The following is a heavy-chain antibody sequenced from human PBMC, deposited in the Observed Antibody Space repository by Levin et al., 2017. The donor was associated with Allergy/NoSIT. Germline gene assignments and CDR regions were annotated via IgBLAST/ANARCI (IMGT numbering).Heavy chain of an antibody. J-gene: IGHJ4*02. CDR3: AKAFGVATSLGY. CDR2: ISWNSGSI. D-gene: IGHD5-12*01. Sequence: SLKISCAASGFTFDDYAMHWVRQAPGKGLEWVSGISWNSGSIGYADSVKGRFTISRDNAKNSLYLQMNSLRAEDTALYYCAKAFGVATSLGYWGQGTLVTVSS. V-gene: IGHV3-9*01. CDR1: GFTFDDYA.